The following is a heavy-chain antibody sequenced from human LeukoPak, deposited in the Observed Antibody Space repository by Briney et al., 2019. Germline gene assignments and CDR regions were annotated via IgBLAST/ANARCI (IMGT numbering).Heavy chain of an antibody. Sequence: GGSLRLSCAASGFTFSSYAMSWVRQAPGKGLEWVSAISGSSGPTHYADSVKGRFTISRDNSKNTLYLQMNSLRAEDTAVYYCAKEYSSGWYPDAFDIWGEGTMVTVSS. J-gene: IGHJ3*02. D-gene: IGHD6-19*01. CDR3: AKEYSSGWYPDAFDI. CDR1: GFTFSSYA. V-gene: IGHV3-23*01. CDR2: ISGSSGPT.